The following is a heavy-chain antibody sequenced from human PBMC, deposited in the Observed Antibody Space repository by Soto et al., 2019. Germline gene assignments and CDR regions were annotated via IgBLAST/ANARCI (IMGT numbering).Heavy chain of an antibody. Sequence: QVQLVESGGGVVQPGRSLRLSCAASGLTFTDYAMHWVRQAPGKGLEWVAGVSYDGSNKYYADSVKGRFTISRYNSKNTLDEKKSSLGAEGTAGYYCARAGGYSSGPEYVWGQGTTVTVSS. V-gene: IGHV3-30-3*01. D-gene: IGHD6-25*01. CDR2: VSYDGSNK. CDR1: GLTFTDYA. J-gene: IGHJ6*02. CDR3: ARAGGYSSGPEYV.